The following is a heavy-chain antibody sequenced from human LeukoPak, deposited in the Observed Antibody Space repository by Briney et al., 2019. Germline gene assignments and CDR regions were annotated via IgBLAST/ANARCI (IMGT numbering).Heavy chain of an antibody. Sequence: PGGSLRLSCAASGFTFSSYSMNWVRQAPGKGLEWVSSISSSSSYIYYADSVKGRFTISRDNAKNSLYLQMNSLRAEDTAMYYCARDNLAAAGDDNFDFWGQGTMVTVSS. D-gene: IGHD6-13*01. J-gene: IGHJ3*01. V-gene: IGHV3-21*01. CDR2: ISSSSSYI. CDR3: ARDNLAAAGDDNFDF. CDR1: GFTFSSYS.